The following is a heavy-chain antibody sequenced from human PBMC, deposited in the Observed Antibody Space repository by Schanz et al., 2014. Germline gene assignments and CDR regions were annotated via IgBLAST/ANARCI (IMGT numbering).Heavy chain of an antibody. CDR3: ARGRVLES. D-gene: IGHD1-1*01. Sequence: EVQLVESGGGLVQPGGSLRLSCAASGFTFSSNSMNWVRQAPGKGLEWISYIGSSSSRIDHADSVKGRFTISRDNAKNSLFLQMNSLRPEDTAVYYCARGRVLESWGQGTLVTASS. J-gene: IGHJ5*02. CDR1: GFTFSSNS. V-gene: IGHV3-48*04. CDR2: IGSSSSRI.